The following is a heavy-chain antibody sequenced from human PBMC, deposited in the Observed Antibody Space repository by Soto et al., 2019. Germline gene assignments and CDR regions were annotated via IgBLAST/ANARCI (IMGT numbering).Heavy chain of an antibody. CDR3: ARVIRGAYYNSPLDT. V-gene: IGHV1-2*02. CDR1: GYTFTGYF. J-gene: IGHJ5*02. Sequence: ASVKVSCKASGYTFTGYFMHWVRQAPGQGLGLMGWINPYSGGADYAQSFQGRVTMTRDTSISTVYMELSRLRFDDTAVYYCARVIRGAYYNSPLDTWGQGTVVTVST. CDR2: INPYSGGA. D-gene: IGHD3-10*01.